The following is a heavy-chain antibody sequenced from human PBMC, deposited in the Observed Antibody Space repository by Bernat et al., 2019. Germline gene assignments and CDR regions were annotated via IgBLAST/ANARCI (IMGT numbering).Heavy chain of an antibody. CDR3: ARSMVPGGFVSYYYYYMDV. D-gene: IGHD3-10*01. V-gene: IGHV4-59*01. CDR2: IYYSGST. Sequence: QVQLQESGPGLVKPSETLSLTCTVSGGSISSYYWSWIRQPPGKGLEWIGYIYYSGSTNYNPSLKSRVTKSVDTSKNQFSMKLSSVTAADTAVYYCARSMVPGGFVSYYYYYMDVWGKGTTVTVSS. J-gene: IGHJ6*03. CDR1: GGSISSYY.